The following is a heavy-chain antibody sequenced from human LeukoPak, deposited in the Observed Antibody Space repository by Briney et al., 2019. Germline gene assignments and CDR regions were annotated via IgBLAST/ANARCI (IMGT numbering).Heavy chain of an antibody. V-gene: IGHV4-59*01. D-gene: IGHD1-26*01. J-gene: IGHJ4*02. CDR2: IYYSGST. Sequence: PSETLSLTCTVSGGSISSYYWSWIRQPPGKGLGWIGYIYYSGSTNYNPSLKSRVTISVDTSKNQFSLKLSSVTAADTAVYYCAREYRGLDYWGQGTLVTVSS. CDR3: AREYRGLDY. CDR1: GGSISSYY.